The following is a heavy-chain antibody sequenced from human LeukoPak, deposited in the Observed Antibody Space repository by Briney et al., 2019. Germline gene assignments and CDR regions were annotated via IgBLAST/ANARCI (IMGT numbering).Heavy chain of an antibody. V-gene: IGHV1-24*01. CDR2: FDPEDGET. CDR1: GGTFSSYA. Sequence: ASVKVSCKASGGTFSSYAISWVRQAPGKGLEWMGGFDPEDGETIYAQKFQGRVTMTEDTSTDTAYMELSSLRSEDTAVYYCATRALRFGELFPDYWGQGTLVTVSS. J-gene: IGHJ4*02. D-gene: IGHD3-10*01. CDR3: ATRALRFGELFPDY.